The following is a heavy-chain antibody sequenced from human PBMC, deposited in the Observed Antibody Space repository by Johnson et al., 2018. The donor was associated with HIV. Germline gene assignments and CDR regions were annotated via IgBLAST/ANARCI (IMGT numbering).Heavy chain of an antibody. Sequence: VQLVESGGGLVQPGRSLRLSCAASGFTFDDYAMHWVRQAPGTGLEWVSGISWNRGSIGYADSVQGRLTISRDNAKNSLYLQMNSLRAEDTAVFYCATGPLYDFWSGEAFDIWGQGTMVTVSS. CDR2: ISWNRGSI. V-gene: IGHV3-9*01. CDR1: GFTFDDYA. D-gene: IGHD3-3*01. CDR3: ATGPLYDFWSGEAFDI. J-gene: IGHJ3*02.